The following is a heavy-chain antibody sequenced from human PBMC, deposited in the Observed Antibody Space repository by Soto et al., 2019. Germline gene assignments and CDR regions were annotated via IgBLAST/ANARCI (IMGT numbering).Heavy chain of an antibody. CDR1: EGTFNSYA. CDR2: IIPYYNTL. CDR3: ASRASRWYPYFFES. D-gene: IGHD6-13*01. Sequence: QAQAVQSGAEVRKPGSSVKLSCKASEGTFNSYAIAWERQAPGQGLEWMGGIIPYYNTLNYAQKFQDRVTITADDSTNTVYMELSSLRSDDTAVYFWASRASRWYPYFFESWAQGTLITVSS. J-gene: IGHJ4*02. V-gene: IGHV1-69*01.